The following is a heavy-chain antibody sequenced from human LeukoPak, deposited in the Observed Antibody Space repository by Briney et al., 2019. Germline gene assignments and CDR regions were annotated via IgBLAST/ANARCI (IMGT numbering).Heavy chain of an antibody. CDR1: GFTFSNYA. D-gene: IGHD6-19*01. Sequence: GGSLRLSRAASGFTFSNYAMSWVRQTPGKGLEWVSTISGSGVSTYYGDSVYADSVKGRFTISRDDSKNTLHLQMNSLRAEDTAIYYCAKDPVVFHGGSGWHYFDYWGQGTLVTVSS. V-gene: IGHV3-23*01. CDR3: AKDPVVFHGGSGWHYFDY. CDR2: ISGSGVST. J-gene: IGHJ4*02.